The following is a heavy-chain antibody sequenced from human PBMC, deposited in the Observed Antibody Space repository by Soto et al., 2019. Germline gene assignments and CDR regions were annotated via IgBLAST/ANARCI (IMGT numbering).Heavy chain of an antibody. J-gene: IGHJ3*02. D-gene: IGHD3-22*01. CDR2: IRSKNYGRTT. CDR3: SRPSYYYDSSGFEPGAFDI. Sequence: GGSLRLSCTGSGFTFGNNAMTWFRQAPGKGLEWVCFIRSKNYGRTTEYAATVQGRFTISRDDSKGIAYLEMNSLTTDDIAVYYCSRPSYYYDSSGFEPGAFDIWGQGTMVTVSS. CDR1: GFTFGNNA. V-gene: IGHV3-49*03.